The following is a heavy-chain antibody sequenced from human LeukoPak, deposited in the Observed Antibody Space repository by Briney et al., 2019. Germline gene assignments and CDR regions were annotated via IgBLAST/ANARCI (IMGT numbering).Heavy chain of an antibody. J-gene: IGHJ4*02. CDR1: GGSISSYY. CDR2: IYSSGST. D-gene: IGHD4-17*01. CDR3: XXXXXXXXGDYMTTTGFDY. Sequence: SETLSLTCTVSGGSISSYYWSWIRQPDGKGLEWIGRIYSSGSTNYNPSTNYNPSLKSRVTMSVDTSKNQFSLKLSSVTAADTXXXXXXXXXXXXXGDYMTTTGFDYWGQGTLVSVSS. V-gene: IGHV4-4*07.